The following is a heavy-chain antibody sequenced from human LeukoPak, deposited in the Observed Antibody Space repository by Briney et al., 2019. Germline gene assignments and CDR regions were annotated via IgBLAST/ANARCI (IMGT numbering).Heavy chain of an antibody. J-gene: IGHJ4*02. CDR3: ARESLGAVAGTSDY. CDR2: ISAYNGNT. V-gene: IGHV1-18*01. D-gene: IGHD6-19*01. Sequence: ASVKVSCKASGGTFSSYGISWVRQAPGQGLEWMGWISAYNGNTNYAQKLQGRVTMTTDTSTSTAYMELRSLRSDDTAVYYCARESLGAVAGTSDYWGQGTLVTVSS. CDR1: GGTFSSYG.